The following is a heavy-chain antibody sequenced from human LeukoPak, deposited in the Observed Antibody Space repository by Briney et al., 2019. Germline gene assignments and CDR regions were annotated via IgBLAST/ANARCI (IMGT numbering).Heavy chain of an antibody. CDR3: ARGGYQLLSTSCVY. J-gene: IGHJ4*02. Sequence: ASVNVSCKASGYTFTSYGISWVRQAPGQGLEWMGWISAYNGNTNYAQKLQGRVTMTTDTSTSTAYMELRSLRSDDTAVYYCARGGYQLLSTSCVYWGQGTLVTVSS. CDR1: GYTFTSYG. V-gene: IGHV1-18*01. D-gene: IGHD2-2*01. CDR2: ISAYNGNT.